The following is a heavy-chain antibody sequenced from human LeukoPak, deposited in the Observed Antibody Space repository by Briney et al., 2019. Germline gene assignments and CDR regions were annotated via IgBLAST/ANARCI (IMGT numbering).Heavy chain of an antibody. V-gene: IGHV4-38-2*02. CDR3: ARETGDGYNLYYFDY. J-gene: IGHJ4*02. D-gene: IGHD5-24*01. CDR1: GYSISSGYY. CDR2: IYHSGST. Sequence: SETLSLTCTVSGYSISSGYYWGWIRQPPGKGLEWIGSIYHSGSTYYNPSLKSRVTISVDTSKNQFSLKLSSVTAADTAVYYCARETGDGYNLYYFDYWGQGTLVTVSS.